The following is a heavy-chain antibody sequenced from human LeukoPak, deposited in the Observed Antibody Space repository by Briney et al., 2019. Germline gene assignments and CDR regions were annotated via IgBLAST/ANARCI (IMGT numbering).Heavy chain of an antibody. CDR1: GFSFSNFW. V-gene: IGHV3-74*01. J-gene: IGHJ4*02. Sequence: PGGSLRLSCAAPGFSFSNFWMHWVRQAPGMGLVWVSQINPDGTAALYADSVKGRFTISRDNAKNTLYLQMNTLRADDTAVYYCAKGSNFAFDNWGQGILVTVSS. CDR2: INPDGTAA. D-gene: IGHD1-1*01. CDR3: AKGSNFAFDN.